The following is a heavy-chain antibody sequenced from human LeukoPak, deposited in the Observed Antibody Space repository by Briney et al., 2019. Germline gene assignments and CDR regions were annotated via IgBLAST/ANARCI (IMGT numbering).Heavy chain of an antibody. V-gene: IGHV1-18*01. D-gene: IGHD3-9*01. CDR3: ARGLYDILTGYPYYTGY. CDR2: ISAYNGNT. CDR1: GYTFTSYG. Sequence: ASVKVSCKASGYTFTSYGISWVRQAPGQGLEWMGWISAYNGNTNYAQKLQGRVTMTTDTSTSTAYMELRSLRSDDTAVYYCARGLYDILTGYPYYTGYWGQGTLVTVSS. J-gene: IGHJ4*02.